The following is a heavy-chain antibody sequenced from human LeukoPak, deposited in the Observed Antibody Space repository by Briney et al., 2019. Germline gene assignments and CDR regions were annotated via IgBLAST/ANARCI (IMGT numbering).Heavy chain of an antibody. V-gene: IGHV3-21*01. D-gene: IGHD1-1*01. CDR3: ARMEPGGAFDI. CDR2: IGSSSSYI. J-gene: IGHJ3*02. CDR1: GFTFSSYS. Sequence: PGGSLRLSCAASGFTFSSYSMNWVRQAPGKGLEWVSSIGSSSSYIYYADSVKGRFTISRDNAKNSLYLQMNSLRAEDTAVYYCARMEPGGAFDIWGQGTMVTVSS.